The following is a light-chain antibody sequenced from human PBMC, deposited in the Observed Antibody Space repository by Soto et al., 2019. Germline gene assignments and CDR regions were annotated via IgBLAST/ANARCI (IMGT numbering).Light chain of an antibody. V-gene: IGKV1-39*01. CDR1: QYVDTY. J-gene: IGKJ1*01. CDR3: QQSYRTPRA. Sequence: DIQMTESPSALYESVGDRVTITCRASQYVDTYLNWYQQKPGKAPKLLIYGASSLQSGVPSRFSGFGSGTDFTLTISSLQPEDSAAYYCQQSYRTPRAFGQGTKVEVK. CDR2: GAS.